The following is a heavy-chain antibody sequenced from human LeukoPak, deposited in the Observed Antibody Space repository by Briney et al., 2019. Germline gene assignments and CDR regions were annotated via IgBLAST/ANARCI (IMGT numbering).Heavy chain of an antibody. Sequence: EASVKVSCKASGYTFTGYYMHWVRQAPGQGLEWMGWINPNSGGTNYAQKFQGRVTMTRDTSISTAYMELSRLRSDDTAVYYCARDGVAVADVSGWSAGDYGMDVWGQGTTVTVSS. CDR2: INPNSGGT. CDR3: ARDGVAVADVSGWSAGDYGMDV. J-gene: IGHJ6*02. D-gene: IGHD6-19*01. V-gene: IGHV1-2*02. CDR1: GYTFTGYY.